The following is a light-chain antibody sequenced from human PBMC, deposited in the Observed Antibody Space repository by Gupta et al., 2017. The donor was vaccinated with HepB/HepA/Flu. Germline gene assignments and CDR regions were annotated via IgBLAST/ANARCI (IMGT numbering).Light chain of an antibody. CDR3: QQYNTNAET. CDR1: QSISNW. V-gene: IGKV1-5*03. Sequence: DIQMTQSPSTLYASVGDRVTITCRASQSISNWLAWYQQKPGKAPKLLIYKASSLESGVPSRFSGSGSGTEFTLTISSLQPDDFATYYCQQYNTNAETFGQGTKVEI. CDR2: KAS. J-gene: IGKJ1*01.